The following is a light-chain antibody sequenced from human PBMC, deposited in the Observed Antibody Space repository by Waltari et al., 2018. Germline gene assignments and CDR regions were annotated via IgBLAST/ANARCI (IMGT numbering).Light chain of an antibody. Sequence: QSALTQPASVSGSPGQSITISCTGTSSDVGAYNYVSWYQQHPGKAPKLMIYDVSNRPSGVSNRFSGSKSGNTASLTISGLQAEYEADYYCSSSTSSNTLAFGGGTKLTVL. CDR2: DVS. CDR3: SSSTSSNTLA. V-gene: IGLV2-14*03. J-gene: IGLJ2*01. CDR1: SSDVGAYNY.